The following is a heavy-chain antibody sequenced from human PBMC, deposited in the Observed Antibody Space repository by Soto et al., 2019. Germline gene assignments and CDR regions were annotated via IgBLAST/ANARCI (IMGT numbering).Heavy chain of an antibody. CDR2: ITAHNGNT. CDR1: GYTFSNYA. J-gene: IGHJ6*02. CDR3: ARDAPYDDFWSGVMELYYYGMDV. Sequence: QVQLVQSGGEVKKPGASVKVSCKASGYTFSNYAISWVRQAPGQGLEWMGWITAHNGNTKYAQKFKARVTMTTDTSTSTASMELRSLTSDDTAVYYCARDAPYDDFWSGVMELYYYGMDVWGQGTTVTVSS. V-gene: IGHV1-18*01. D-gene: IGHD3-3*01.